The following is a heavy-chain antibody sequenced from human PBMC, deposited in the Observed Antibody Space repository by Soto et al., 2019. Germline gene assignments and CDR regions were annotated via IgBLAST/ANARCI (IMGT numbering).Heavy chain of an antibody. D-gene: IGHD3-22*01. V-gene: IGHV6-1*01. CDR3: ATPDRSVLGFDN. CDR2: TSYRSKWYN. CDR1: GDSVSSNSAA. J-gene: IGHJ4*02. Sequence: SQTLSLTCAISGDSVSSNSAAWNWIRQSPSRGLEWLGRTSYRSKWYNDYAVSVKSRITINPDTSKNQFSLQLNSVTPEDTALYYCATPDRSVLGFDNWGKETLVTVPS.